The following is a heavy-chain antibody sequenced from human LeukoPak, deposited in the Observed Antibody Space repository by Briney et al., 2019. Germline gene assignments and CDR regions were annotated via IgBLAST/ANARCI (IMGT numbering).Heavy chain of an antibody. CDR2: IIPIFGTA. J-gene: IGHJ3*02. CDR1: GGTLSSYA. Sequence: SVKVSCKASGGTLSSYAISWVRQAPGQGLEWMGGIIPIFGTANYAQKFQGRVTITADESTSTAYMELSSLRSEDTAVYYCARGGPSILVVVAAQYDAFDIWGQGTMVTVSS. D-gene: IGHD2-15*01. CDR3: ARGGPSILVVVAAQYDAFDI. V-gene: IGHV1-69*13.